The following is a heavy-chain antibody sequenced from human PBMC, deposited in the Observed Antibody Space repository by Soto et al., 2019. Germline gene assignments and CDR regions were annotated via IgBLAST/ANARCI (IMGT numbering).Heavy chain of an antibody. CDR1: GYTFTSYY. D-gene: IGHD6-19*01. CDR2: INPSGGST. V-gene: IGHV1-46*01. J-gene: IGHJ4*02. Sequence: QVQLVQSGAEVKKPGASVKVSCKASGYTFTSYYMHWVRQAPGQGLEWMGIINPSGGSTSYAQNFQGSSNMTRDTSTSTVYMKLGSLRSEDTAVYYCARIVSGGHFAYWGQGTLVTVSS. CDR3: ARIVSGGHFAY.